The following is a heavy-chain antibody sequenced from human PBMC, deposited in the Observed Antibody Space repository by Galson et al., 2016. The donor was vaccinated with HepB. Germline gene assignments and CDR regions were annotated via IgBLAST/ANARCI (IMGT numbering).Heavy chain of an antibody. J-gene: IGHJ4*02. V-gene: IGHV4-30-2*01. CDR1: GDSINNPDYS. CDR2: TYHSEAT. D-gene: IGHD2-15*01. CDR3: ARGYYSNMNGYFDY. Sequence: TLSLTCAVSGDSINNPDYSWSWVRQPPGKGLEWIGYTYHSEATYFNPSLESRVTMSLDRSRGQFSLRLTSVTAADTALYFCARGYYSNMNGYFDYWGQGLLVTVSS.